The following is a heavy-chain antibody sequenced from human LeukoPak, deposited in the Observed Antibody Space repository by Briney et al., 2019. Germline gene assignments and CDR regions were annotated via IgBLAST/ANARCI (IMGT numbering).Heavy chain of an antibody. V-gene: IGHV3-7*01. Sequence: GGSLRLSCAASGFSFITYWMSWVRQAPGKGLEWVANINQDGSVKYYVDSLKGRFTIYRDNAKNSLYLQMNSLRAEDTAVYYCARIGYSSSSDDYWGQGTLVTVSS. CDR1: GFSFITYW. CDR2: INQDGSVK. J-gene: IGHJ4*02. D-gene: IGHD6-6*01. CDR3: ARIGYSSSSDDY.